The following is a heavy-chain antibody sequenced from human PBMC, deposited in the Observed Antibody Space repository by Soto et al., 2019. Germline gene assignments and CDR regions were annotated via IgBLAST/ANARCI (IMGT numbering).Heavy chain of an antibody. V-gene: IGHV1-8*01. Sequence: QVQLVQSGAEVKKPGASVKVSCKASGYTFTSYDINWVRQATGQGLEWMGWMNPNSGNTGYAQKFKGGVARTRTPPIGTAKRGWSSLRCEDPAVYSVGGGLGGGSGYDYWGQGTLVTVSS. J-gene: IGHJ4*02. D-gene: IGHD3-22*01. CDR2: MNPNSGNT. CDR3: GGGLGGGSGYDY. CDR1: GYTFTSYD.